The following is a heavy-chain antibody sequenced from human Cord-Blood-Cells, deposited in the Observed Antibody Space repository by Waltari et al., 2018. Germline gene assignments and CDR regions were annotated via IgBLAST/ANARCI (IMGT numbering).Heavy chain of an antibody. CDR1: GFTFSSYE. V-gene: IGHV3-48*03. D-gene: IGHD7-27*01. CDR3: ASEAWGRYFGY. Sequence: EVQLVESGGGLVQPGGSLRLSCAASGFTFSSYEMNWVRQAPGKGLEWVSYISSSGSTIYYADSVKGRFTISRDNAKNSLYLQMNSLRAEDTAVYYCASEAWGRYFGYWGQGTLVTVSS. CDR2: ISSSGSTI. J-gene: IGHJ4*02.